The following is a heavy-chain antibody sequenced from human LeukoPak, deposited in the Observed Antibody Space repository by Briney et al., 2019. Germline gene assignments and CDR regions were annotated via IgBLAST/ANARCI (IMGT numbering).Heavy chain of an antibody. D-gene: IGHD3-9*01. V-gene: IGHV1-3*01. CDR1: GYTFTSYA. CDR2: INAGNGNT. CDR3: ARVEVLRYFDWSVSHGMDV. Sequence: GASVKVSCKASGYTFTSYAMHWVRQAPGQRLEWMGWINAGNGNTKYSQKFQGRVTITRDTSASTAYMELSSLRSEDTAVYYCARVEVLRYFDWSVSHGMDVWGQGTTVTVSS. J-gene: IGHJ6*02.